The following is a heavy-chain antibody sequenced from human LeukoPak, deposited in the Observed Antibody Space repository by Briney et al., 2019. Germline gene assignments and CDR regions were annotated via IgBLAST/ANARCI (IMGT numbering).Heavy chain of an antibody. CDR1: GFTFSSYS. Sequence: PGGSLRLSCAASGFTFSSYSMNWVRQAPGKGLEWVSSISSGRSFIYYAESVKGRFTISRHNANNSLYLQMNSLRAEDTAVYYCARDSGSPQDAFDIWGQGTMVTVSS. CDR3: ARDSGSPQDAFDI. V-gene: IGHV3-21*01. J-gene: IGHJ3*02. CDR2: ISSGRSFI. D-gene: IGHD6-13*01.